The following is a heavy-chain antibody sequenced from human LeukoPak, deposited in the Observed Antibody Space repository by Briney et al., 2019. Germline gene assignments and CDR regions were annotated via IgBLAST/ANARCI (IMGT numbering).Heavy chain of an antibody. CDR3: ARGEPHLGY. V-gene: IGHV1-2*02. CDR1: GYIFTAYY. Sequence: ASVKVSCKASGYIFTAYYIHWVRQPPGQGLEWMGWIKPNNGDTDHAQKFQGRVAMTTDKPSSTVYMDLTRLRFDDTAIYYCARGEPHLGYWGQGTLVTVSS. J-gene: IGHJ4*02. CDR2: IKPNNGDT.